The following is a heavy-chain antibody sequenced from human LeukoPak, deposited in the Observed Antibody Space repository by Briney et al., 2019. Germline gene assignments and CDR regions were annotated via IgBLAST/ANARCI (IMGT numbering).Heavy chain of an antibody. CDR1: GFTFSNYE. CDR3: AELGITMIGGV. J-gene: IGHJ6*04. D-gene: IGHD3-10*02. CDR2: ISSGSSAI. Sequence: PGGSLRLSCAASGFTFSNYEMNWVRQAPGKGLEWVSIISSGSSAIFSADALKGRFTISRDDAKNLLYLQMNSLRAEDTAVYYCAELGITMIGGVWGKGTTVTISS. V-gene: IGHV3-48*03.